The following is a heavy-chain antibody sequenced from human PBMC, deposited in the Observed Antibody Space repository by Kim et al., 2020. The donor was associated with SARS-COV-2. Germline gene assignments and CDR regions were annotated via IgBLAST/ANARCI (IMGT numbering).Heavy chain of an antibody. CDR2: INPNSGDT. D-gene: IGHD2-2*01. CDR1: GYTFTDSY. CDR3: ARDGIGPGSMNAFNT. Sequence: ASVKVSCKASGYTFTDSYIHWMRRAPGQGLAWIGWINPNSGDTRYAQNFQGRVTMTRDTSFTTAYMEASGLTSDDTALYYCARDGIGPGSMNAFNTWGQG. J-gene: IGHJ3*02. V-gene: IGHV1-2*02.